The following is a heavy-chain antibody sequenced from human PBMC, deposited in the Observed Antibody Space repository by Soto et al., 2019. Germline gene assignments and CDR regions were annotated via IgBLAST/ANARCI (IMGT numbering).Heavy chain of an antibody. V-gene: IGHV4-59*08. Sequence: SETLSLTCTVSGGSISNYYWSWIRQPPGKGLEWIGYFYYTGITNYNPSLKSRISMSVDTSKNQFSLKLSSVTAADTAVYYCARSVSSSWFSPGWFEPWGQGTLVTVSS. CDR3: ARSVSSSWFSPGWFEP. D-gene: IGHD6-13*01. CDR2: FYYTGIT. CDR1: GGSISNYY. J-gene: IGHJ5*02.